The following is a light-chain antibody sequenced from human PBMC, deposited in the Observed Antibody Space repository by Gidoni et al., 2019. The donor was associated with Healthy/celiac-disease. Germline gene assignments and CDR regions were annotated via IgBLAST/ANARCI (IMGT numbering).Light chain of an antibody. J-gene: IGKJ2*01. CDR1: QVISSW. CDR2: AAS. Sequence: DTQMTQPPSSVSASVGDRVTITCRESQVISSWLAWYQQKPGKAPKLLIYAASSLQSGVPSRFSGSGSGTDFTLTISSLQPEDFATYYCQQSNSFPHTFXQXTKLEIK. CDR3: QQSNSFPHT. V-gene: IGKV1-12*01.